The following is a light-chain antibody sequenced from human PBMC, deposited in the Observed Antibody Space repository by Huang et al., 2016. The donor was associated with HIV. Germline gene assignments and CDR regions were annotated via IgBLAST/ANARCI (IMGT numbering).Light chain of an antibody. CDR3: QQTYIIPIT. Sequence: DIQMTQSPFSLSASVGDRDTITCRESQSSSSYLNWYQQKPGKAPKILIYSTSTFQSGIPSWVSGSGAGTDFTLTITSLQPEDFATYYCQQTYIIPITFGQGTKLEIK. CDR2: STS. CDR1: QSSSSY. J-gene: IGKJ2*01. V-gene: IGKV1-39*01.